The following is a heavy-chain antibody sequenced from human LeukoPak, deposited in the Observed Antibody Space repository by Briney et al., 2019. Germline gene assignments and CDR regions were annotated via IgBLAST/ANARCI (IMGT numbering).Heavy chain of an antibody. V-gene: IGHV3-43*02. D-gene: IGHD5/OR15-5a*01. J-gene: IGHJ4*02. CDR3: ARDHVYGGADY. Sequence: GGSLTLSRAASGFTFHNYAIHWVRQAPGKGLEWVSLTSGDGITTYFADSVKGRFTISRDNSKSSLFLQMNSLRTEDTALYYCARDHVYGGADYWGQGTLVTVSS. CDR2: TSGDGITT. CDR1: GFTFHNYA.